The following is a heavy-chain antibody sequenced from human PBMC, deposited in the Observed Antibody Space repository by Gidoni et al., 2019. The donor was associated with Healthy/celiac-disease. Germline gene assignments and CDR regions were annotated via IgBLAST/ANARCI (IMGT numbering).Heavy chain of an antibody. J-gene: IGHJ4*02. V-gene: IGHV1-3*01. CDR2: INAGNGNT. CDR1: GYTFTSYA. CDR3: ARGPLGTGLYYFDY. D-gene: IGHD7-27*01. Sequence: QVQLVQSGAEVKKPGASVKVSCKASGYTFTSYAMPWVRQAPGQRLEWMGWINAGNGNTKYSQKFQGRVTITRDTSASTAYMELSSLRSEDTAVYYCARGPLGTGLYYFDYWGQGTLVTVSS.